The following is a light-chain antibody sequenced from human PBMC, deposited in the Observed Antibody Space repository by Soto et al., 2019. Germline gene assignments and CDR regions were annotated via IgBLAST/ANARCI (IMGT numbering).Light chain of an antibody. Sequence: QSALTQPRSVSGSPGQSVTISCTGTNSDVGGYNFVSWYQQLPGKAPKLMISAVSQRPSGVPDRFSGSKSGNTASLIISGLQAEDEADYYCSSYTSSSTLVFGGGTKVTVL. CDR2: AVS. CDR3: SSYTSSSTLV. J-gene: IGLJ2*01. CDR1: NSDVGGYNF. V-gene: IGLV2-11*01.